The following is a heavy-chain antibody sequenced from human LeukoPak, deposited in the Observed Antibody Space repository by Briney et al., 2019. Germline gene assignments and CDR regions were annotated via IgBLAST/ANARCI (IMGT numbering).Heavy chain of an antibody. D-gene: IGHD1-26*01. Sequence: ASVKVSCKASGYTFNNHYMYWVRQAPGQGLEWMGRINPSSGDTNYAQNFQGRVTMTRDTSISTAYMELSRLRSDDTAVYYCATTSGYFYYWGQGTLVTVSS. J-gene: IGHJ4*02. V-gene: IGHV1-2*06. CDR1: GYTFNNHY. CDR2: INPSSGDT. CDR3: ATTSGYFYY.